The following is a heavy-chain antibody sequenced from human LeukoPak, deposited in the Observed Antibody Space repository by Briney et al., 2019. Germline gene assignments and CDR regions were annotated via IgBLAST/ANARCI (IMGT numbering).Heavy chain of an antibody. J-gene: IGHJ4*02. Sequence: GGSLRLSCAPSGFTFTRYDTSWIRQAPGKGLEWVSAIDRSGDSTYYTDSVKGRFTISRDNSRNTLSLQMNNLRAEDTAIYYCAKGGVDHWGQGTLVTVSS. D-gene: IGHD4-17*01. CDR1: GFTFTRYD. CDR2: IDRSGDST. V-gene: IGHV3-23*01. CDR3: AKGGVDH.